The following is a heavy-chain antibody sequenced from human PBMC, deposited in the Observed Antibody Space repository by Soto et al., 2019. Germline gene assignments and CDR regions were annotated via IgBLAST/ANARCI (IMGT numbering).Heavy chain of an antibody. V-gene: IGHV3-30*18. CDR2: ISYDGSNK. CDR1: GFTFSSYG. Sequence: PGGSLRLSCAASGFTFSSYGMHWVRQAPGKGLEWVAVISYDGSNKYYADSVKGRFTISRDNSKNTLYLQMNSLRAEDTAVYYCAKDLDIVVVPAAYYFDYWGQGTLVTVSS. CDR3: AKDLDIVVVPAAYYFDY. D-gene: IGHD2-2*03. J-gene: IGHJ4*02.